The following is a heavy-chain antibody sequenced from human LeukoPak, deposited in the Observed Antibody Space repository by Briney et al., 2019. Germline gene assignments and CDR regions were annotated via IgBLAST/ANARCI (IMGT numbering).Heavy chain of an antibody. V-gene: IGHV3-33*01. CDR3: ARDGRSYRYSGSYLDY. CDR2: IWYDGSNK. J-gene: IGHJ4*02. Sequence: PGGSLRLSCAASGFTFSSYGMHWVRQAPGKGLEWVAVIWYDGSNKYYADSVKGRFTISRDNSKNTLYLQMNSLRAEDTAVYYCARDGRSYRYSGSYLDYWGQGTLVTVSS. CDR1: GFTFSSYG. D-gene: IGHD1-26*01.